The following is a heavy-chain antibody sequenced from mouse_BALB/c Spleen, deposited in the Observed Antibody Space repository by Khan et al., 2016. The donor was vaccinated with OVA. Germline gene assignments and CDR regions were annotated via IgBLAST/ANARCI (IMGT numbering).Heavy chain of an antibody. Sequence: EVKLLESGPGLVKPSQSLSLTCTVTGYSITSDYAWNWIRQFPGNRLEWMGYIKYSGITSYNPSLKNRISITRDTSKNQFFLQLNSVTTEDTATYYCASSGTISTVVVTDFDFWGQGTTLTVSS. J-gene: IGHJ2*01. CDR3: ASSGTISTVVVTDFDF. D-gene: IGHD1-1*01. V-gene: IGHV3-2*02. CDR2: IKYSGIT. CDR1: GYSITSDYA.